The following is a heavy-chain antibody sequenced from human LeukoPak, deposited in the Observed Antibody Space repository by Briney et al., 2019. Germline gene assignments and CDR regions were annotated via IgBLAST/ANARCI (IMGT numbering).Heavy chain of an antibody. CDR2: ISGSGSTT. V-gene: IGHV3-23*01. CDR3: ARGRGWYRKFDY. CDR1: RFTFSSYA. D-gene: IGHD6-19*01. J-gene: IGHJ4*02. Sequence: GGSLRLSCAASRFTFSSYAMSWVRQAPGKGLEWVSTISGSGSTTYYADSVKGRFTISRDNSKNTLYLQMNSLRAEDTALYYCARGRGWYRKFDYWGQEPLVTFPS.